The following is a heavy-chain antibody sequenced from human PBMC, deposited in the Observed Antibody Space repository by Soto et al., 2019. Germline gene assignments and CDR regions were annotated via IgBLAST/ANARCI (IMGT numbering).Heavy chain of an antibody. D-gene: IGHD6-19*01. V-gene: IGHV4-4*02. CDR3: ARAYFSIAVACTWFDY. CDR2: IYHSGST. J-gene: IGHJ4*02. CDR1: SGSISSSNW. Sequence: QVQLQESGPGLVKPSGTLSLTCAVSSGSISSSNWWSWVRQPPGKGLEWIGEIYHSGSTNYNPSLKSRVTISVDKSMHQFSLKLSSVTAADTAVYYCARAYFSIAVACTWFDYLGQGTLVTVSS.